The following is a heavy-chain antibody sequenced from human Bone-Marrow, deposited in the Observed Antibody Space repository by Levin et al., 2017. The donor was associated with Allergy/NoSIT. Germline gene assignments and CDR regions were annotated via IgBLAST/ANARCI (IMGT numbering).Heavy chain of an antibody. CDR2: ISAYDGHT. V-gene: IGHV1-18*01. D-gene: IGHD3-10*01. J-gene: IGHJ4*02. Sequence: ASVKVSCKATGYSFTSYGISWVRQAPGQGLEWMGWISAYDGHTNYAQSLQDRVRMTTDSSTKTAYLELRSLTSDDTAVYYCARDEDHYGSGGGLWGQGTLVTVSA. CDR3: ARDEDHYGSGGGL. CDR1: GYSFTSYG.